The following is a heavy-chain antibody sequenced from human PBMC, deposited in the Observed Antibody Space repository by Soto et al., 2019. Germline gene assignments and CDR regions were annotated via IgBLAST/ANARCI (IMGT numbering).Heavy chain of an antibody. V-gene: IGHV4-28*01. D-gene: IGHD6-13*01. Sequence: PSETLSLTCAVSGYSISSSNWWGWIRQPPGKGLEWIGYIYYSGSTYYNPSLKSRVTMSVDTSKNQFSLKLSSVTAVDTAVYYCARNVRAAAGTKGYWFDPWGQGTLVTVSS. CDR2: IYYSGST. CDR1: GYSISSSNW. J-gene: IGHJ5*02. CDR3: ARNVRAAAGTKGYWFDP.